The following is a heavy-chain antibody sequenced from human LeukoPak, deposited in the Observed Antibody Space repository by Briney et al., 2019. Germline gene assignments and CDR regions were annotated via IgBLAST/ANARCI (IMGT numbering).Heavy chain of an antibody. J-gene: IGHJ4*02. Sequence: GASVKVSCKASGFSFTGYFMHWVRQAPGQGPEWMGRIDPNSGGTNYALKFQGRVTMTRDTPITTAYMDQSRLRSDDTAVYYCARGPHDTAYYFDQWGQGTLVTVSS. CDR3: ARGPHDTAYYFDQ. CDR1: GFSFTGYF. V-gene: IGHV1-2*06. CDR2: IDPNSGGT. D-gene: IGHD5-18*01.